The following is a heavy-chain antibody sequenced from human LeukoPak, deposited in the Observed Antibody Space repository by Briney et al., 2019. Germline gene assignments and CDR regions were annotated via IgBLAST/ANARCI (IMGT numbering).Heavy chain of an antibody. Sequence: SETLSLTCIISGDSIATGGYYWGWIRQFPGKGLEWLGYIYHTGSTIYNPSLKSRLSMSVDSSKTQFSLHLNSVTAADTAVYFCARGGVVVTALRFDYGGQGALVTVSS. J-gene: IGHJ4*02. CDR3: ARGGVVVTALRFDY. CDR2: IYHTGST. D-gene: IGHD2-21*02. V-gene: IGHV4-31*02. CDR1: GDSIATGGYY.